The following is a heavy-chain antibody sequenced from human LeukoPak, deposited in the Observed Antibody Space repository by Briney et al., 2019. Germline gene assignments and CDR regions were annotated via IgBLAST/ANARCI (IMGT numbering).Heavy chain of an antibody. Sequence: GGSLRLSCAASGFTFSSQSMNWVRQAPGKGLEWVSSISSSSSYIYYADSVKGRFTISRDNAKNSLYLQMNSLRAEDTAVYYCARDRSQEFDYYDGMDVWGQGATVTVSS. CDR1: GFTFSSQS. V-gene: IGHV3-21*01. J-gene: IGHJ6*01. CDR2: ISSSSSYI. CDR3: ARDRSQEFDYYDGMDV.